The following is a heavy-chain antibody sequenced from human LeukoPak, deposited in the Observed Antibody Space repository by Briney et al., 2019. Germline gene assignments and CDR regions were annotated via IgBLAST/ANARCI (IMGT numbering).Heavy chain of an antibody. CDR2: ISISGDTT. CDR3: ANEIRPNDY. V-gene: IGHV3-23*01. J-gene: IGHJ4*02. Sequence: GGSLRLSCGASGFTFSSHAMTWDRQAPGKVLEWVSAISISGDTTYYADAVKGRFTISRDNSKNTVYLQMNSLRAEDTAVYYCANEIRPNDYWGQGTLVTVSS. CDR1: GFTFSSHA. D-gene: IGHD4-17*01.